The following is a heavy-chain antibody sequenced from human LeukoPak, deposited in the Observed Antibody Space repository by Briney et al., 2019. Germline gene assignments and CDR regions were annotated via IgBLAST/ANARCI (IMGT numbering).Heavy chain of an antibody. CDR1: GFTFINYA. D-gene: IGHD1-26*01. J-gene: IGHJ4*02. Sequence: GGSLRLSCAASGFTFINYAMTRVRQAPGKGLEWVSALSGSGDSTFHADSVKGRFTISRDNSKNTLYLQVNSLRAEDTAVYYCAKGGKWDVTPFDYWGQGTLVTVSS. CDR3: AKGGKWDVTPFDY. CDR2: LSGSGDST. V-gene: IGHV3-23*01.